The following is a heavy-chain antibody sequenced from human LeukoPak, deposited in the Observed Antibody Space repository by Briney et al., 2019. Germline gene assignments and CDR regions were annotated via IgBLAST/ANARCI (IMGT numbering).Heavy chain of an antibody. CDR2: IIPILGIA. Sequence: GASVKVSCKASGYRFNHYGISWVRQAPGQGLEWMGRIIPILGIANYAQKFQGRVTITADKSTSTAYMELSSLRSEDTAVYYCARVRGGGDGFDWYFDLWGRGTLVTVSS. CDR1: GYRFNHYG. D-gene: IGHD3-10*01. V-gene: IGHV1-69*04. J-gene: IGHJ2*01. CDR3: ARVRGGGDGFDWYFDL.